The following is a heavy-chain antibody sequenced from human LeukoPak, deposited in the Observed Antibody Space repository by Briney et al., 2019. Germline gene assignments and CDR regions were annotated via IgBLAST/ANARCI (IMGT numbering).Heavy chain of an antibody. J-gene: IGHJ4*02. Sequence: PGRSLRLSCAASGFTFSSYAMHWVRQAPGKGLEWVAVISYDGSNKYYADSVKGRFTISRDNSKNTLYLQMNSLRAEDTAVYYCARPGSSRAEFDYWGQGTLVTVSS. V-gene: IGHV3-30*04. CDR1: GFTFSSYA. CDR3: ARPGSSRAEFDY. CDR2: ISYDGSNK.